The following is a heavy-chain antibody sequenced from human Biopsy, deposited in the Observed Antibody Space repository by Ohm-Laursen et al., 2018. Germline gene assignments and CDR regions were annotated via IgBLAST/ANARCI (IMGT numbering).Heavy chain of an antibody. CDR1: GFSFTSYT. CDR3: ASLGLVWFGELLSVPFGMDV. Sequence: SLRLSCAAAGFSFTSYTMNWVRQVPGKGLEWVSSITSRSGYKYYADSVKGRFTISRDNAKYSLYLQMNSLRAEDTAVYFCASLGLVWFGELLSVPFGMDVWGQGTTVTVSS. J-gene: IGHJ6*02. V-gene: IGHV3-21*06. D-gene: IGHD3-10*01. CDR2: ITSRSGYK.